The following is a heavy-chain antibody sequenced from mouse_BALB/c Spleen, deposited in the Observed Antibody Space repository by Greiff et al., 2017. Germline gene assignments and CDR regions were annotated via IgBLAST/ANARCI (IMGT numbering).Heavy chain of an antibody. CDR2: IRNKANGYTT. J-gene: IGHJ1*01. Sequence: EVQLVESGGGLVQPGGSLRLSCATSGFTFTDYYMSWVRQPPGKALEWLGFIRNKANGYTTEYSASVKGRFTISRDNSQSILYLQMNTLRAEDSATYYCARVYGNYWYFDVWGAGTTVTVSS. CDR1: GFTFTDYY. CDR3: ARVYGNYWYFDV. D-gene: IGHD2-1*01. V-gene: IGHV7-3*02.